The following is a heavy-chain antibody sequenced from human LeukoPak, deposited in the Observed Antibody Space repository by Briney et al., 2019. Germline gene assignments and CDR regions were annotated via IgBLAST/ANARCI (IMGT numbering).Heavy chain of an antibody. J-gene: IGHJ6*02. D-gene: IGHD2-15*01. V-gene: IGHV4-34*01. CDR2: INHSGST. CDR3: ARGGVVAATLRQYGMDV. CDR1: GGSFSGYY. Sequence: PSETLFLTCAVYGGSFSGYYWDWIRQPPGKGLEWIGEINHSGSTNYNPSLKSRVTISVDTSKNQFSLKLSSVTAADTAVYYCARGGVVAATLRQYGMDVWGQGTTVTVSS.